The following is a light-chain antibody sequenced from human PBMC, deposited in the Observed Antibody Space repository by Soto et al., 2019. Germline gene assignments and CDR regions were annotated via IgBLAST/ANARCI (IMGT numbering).Light chain of an antibody. CDR3: QQYTTFSRA. CDR2: DAS. V-gene: IGKV1-5*01. J-gene: IGKJ1*01. Sequence: DIQMTQPPSPLSASVGDRVTITGRASQTIRTRLAWYQQKPGKAPKLLIYDASTLDSGVPSRFSGSGSETDFPLTISGLQPDDFATYYCQQYTTFSRAFGQGTTVDI. CDR1: QTIRTR.